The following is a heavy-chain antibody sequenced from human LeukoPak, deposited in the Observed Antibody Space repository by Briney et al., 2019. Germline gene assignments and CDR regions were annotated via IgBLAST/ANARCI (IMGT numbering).Heavy chain of an antibody. CDR2: IYPGDSDI. CDR3: ARHMISGWYVYPDY. CDR1: GYGFTSDG. D-gene: IGHD6-19*01. Sequence: GESLKISCEGSGYGFTSDGIGGGRQMPGKGLEWMGIIYPGDSDIRYSPSFQGQVTISADKSISTAYLQWSSLKASDSAMYYCARHMISGWYVYPDYWGQGTLVTVSS. J-gene: IGHJ4*02. V-gene: IGHV5-51*01.